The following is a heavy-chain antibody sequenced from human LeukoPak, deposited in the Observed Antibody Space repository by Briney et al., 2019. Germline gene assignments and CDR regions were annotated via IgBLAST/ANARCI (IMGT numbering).Heavy chain of an antibody. CDR2: INHSGST. Sequence: PSETLSLTCAVYGGSFSGYYWSWIRQPPGKGLEWIGEINHSGSTNYNPSLKSRVTISVDTSKNQLSLKLSSVTASDTAVYYCARVVDPGGYSYFYYMDVWGKGTTVTVSS. V-gene: IGHV4-34*01. CDR3: ARVVDPGGYSYFYYMDV. CDR1: GGSFSGYY. D-gene: IGHD3-16*01. J-gene: IGHJ6*03.